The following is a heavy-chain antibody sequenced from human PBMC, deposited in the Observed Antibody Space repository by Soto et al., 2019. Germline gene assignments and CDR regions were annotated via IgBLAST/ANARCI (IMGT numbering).Heavy chain of an antibody. CDR2: IYYSGST. Sequence: SETLSLTCAVSGGSVSSGSYYWSWIRQSPGKGLEWIGYIYYSGSTNYNPSLKSRVTISVDTSKNQISLKLSSVTAADTAVYYCARGYDFWSGYYAMDVWGQGTTVTVSS. CDR3: ARGYDFWSGYYAMDV. D-gene: IGHD3-3*01. CDR1: GGSVSSGSYY. V-gene: IGHV4-61*01. J-gene: IGHJ6*02.